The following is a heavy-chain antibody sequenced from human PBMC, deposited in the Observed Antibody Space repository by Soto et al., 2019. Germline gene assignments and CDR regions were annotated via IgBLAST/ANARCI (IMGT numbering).Heavy chain of an antibody. V-gene: IGHV1-18*01. D-gene: IGHD6-19*01. CDR3: ARDWGIAVAGSLFDY. CDR2: ISAYNGNT. CDR1: GYTFTSYG. Sequence: ASVKVSCKASGYTFTSYGISWVRQAPGRGLEWMGWISAYNGNTNYAQKLQGRVTMTTDTSTSTAYMELRSLRSDDTAVYYCARDWGIAVAGSLFDYWGQGTLVTAPQ. J-gene: IGHJ4*02.